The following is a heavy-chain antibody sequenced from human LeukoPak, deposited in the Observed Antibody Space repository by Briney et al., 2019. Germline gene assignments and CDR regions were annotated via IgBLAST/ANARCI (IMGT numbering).Heavy chain of an antibody. J-gene: IGHJ6*02. D-gene: IGHD6-19*01. CDR2: IGAGGAAT. V-gene: IGHV3-23*01. CDR1: GFTFTTYA. Sequence: AGGSLRLSCAASGFTFTTYAMTWVRQAPGKGLEWVSSIGAGGAATFYSDSVKGRFTISRDNSMNTLYLQMNSPRANDTAVYYCGRPTKFWLVQGDGVDVWGQGTTVTVSS. CDR3: GRPTKFWLVQGDGVDV.